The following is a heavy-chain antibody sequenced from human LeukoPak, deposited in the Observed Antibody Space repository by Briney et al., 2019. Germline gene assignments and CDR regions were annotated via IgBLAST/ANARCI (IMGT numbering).Heavy chain of an antibody. D-gene: IGHD6-19*01. CDR1: GYSLNSYW. Sequence: GESLKISCKGFGYSLNSYWIGLVRPVPGKGVGGIGINYPGDSDTRYSPSFQGQVTISADTSISTAYLQWSSLKASDSAMYYCARHRSYSSGWDSVGYWGQGTLVTVSS. CDR2: NYPGDSDT. J-gene: IGHJ4*02. CDR3: ARHRSYSSGWDSVGY. V-gene: IGHV5-51*01.